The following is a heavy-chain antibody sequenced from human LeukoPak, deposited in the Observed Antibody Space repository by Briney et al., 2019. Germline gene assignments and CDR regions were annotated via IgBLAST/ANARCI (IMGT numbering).Heavy chain of an antibody. CDR1: GYSFTSYW. CDR2: IYPGDSDT. CDR3: ARGPIAAAGTGFDDAFDI. J-gene: IGHJ3*02. D-gene: IGHD6-13*01. Sequence: GESLKISRKGSGYSFTSYWIGWVRQMPGKGLEWMGIIYPGDSDTRYSPSFQGQVTISADKSISTAYLQWSSLKASDTAMYYCARGPIAAAGTGFDDAFDIWGQGTMVTVSS. V-gene: IGHV5-51*01.